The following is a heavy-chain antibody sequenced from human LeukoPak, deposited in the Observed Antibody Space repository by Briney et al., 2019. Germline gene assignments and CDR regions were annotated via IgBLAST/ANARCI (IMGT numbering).Heavy chain of an antibody. V-gene: IGHV3-53*01. CDR2: IYSGGST. Sequence: GGSLRLSCAASGFTVSSNYMSWVRQAPGKGLEWVSVIYSGGSTYYADSVKGRFTISRDNSKNTLYLQMNSLRAEDTAVYYCARVRSIYFDYWGQGTLSPSPQ. CDR1: GFTVSSNY. CDR3: ARVRSIYFDY. J-gene: IGHJ4*02.